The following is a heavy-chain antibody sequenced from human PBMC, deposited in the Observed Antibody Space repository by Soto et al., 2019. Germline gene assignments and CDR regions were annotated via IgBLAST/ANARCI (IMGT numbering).Heavy chain of an antibody. CDR2: INHSGST. Sequence: SETLSLTCAVYGGSFSGYYWSWIRQPPGKGLEWIGEINHSGSTNYNPSLKSRVTISVDTSKNQFSLKLSSVTAADTAVYYCAIFRGGDTAMVTYYYYGMDVWGQGTTVTVSS. J-gene: IGHJ6*02. CDR3: AIFRGGDTAMVTYYYYGMDV. V-gene: IGHV4-34*01. CDR1: GGSFSGYY. D-gene: IGHD5-18*01.